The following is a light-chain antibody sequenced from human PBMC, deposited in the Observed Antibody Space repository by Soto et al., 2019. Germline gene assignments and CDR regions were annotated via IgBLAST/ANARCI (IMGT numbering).Light chain of an antibody. Sequence: EIVLTQSPATLSLSPGERATLSCRASQSVSSYLAWYQQKPGQAPRLLIYDASNRATGIPARFSGSGYGTGCTLSISLREHLTVAVYYCQQRSNWSLLSFGGGTKVEIK. V-gene: IGKV3-11*01. CDR2: DAS. J-gene: IGKJ4*01. CDR1: QSVSSY. CDR3: QQRSNWSLLS.